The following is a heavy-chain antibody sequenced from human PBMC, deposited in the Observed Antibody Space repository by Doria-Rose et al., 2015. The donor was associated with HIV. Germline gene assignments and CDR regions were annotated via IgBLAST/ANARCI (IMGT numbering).Heavy chain of an antibody. Sequence: QVQLQESGPGLVKPAETLSLTCTVSGGSISSYYWNWIRQPPGKGLEWIGYIYSSGSTHYNSSLKSRVTISIGTPKNQFSLKLSSVTAADTAVYYCARFRPSRGIYYSLDVWGKGTTVTVSS. CDR3: ARFRPSRGIYYSLDV. CDR1: GGSISSYY. J-gene: IGHJ6*03. CDR2: IYSSGST. D-gene: IGHD3-10*01. V-gene: IGHV4-4*09.